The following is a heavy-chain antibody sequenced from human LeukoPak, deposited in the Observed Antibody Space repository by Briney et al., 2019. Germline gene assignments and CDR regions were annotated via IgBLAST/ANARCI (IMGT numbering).Heavy chain of an antibody. V-gene: IGHV4-34*01. Sequence: KRSETQSLICALYGGFFSVYYWSWIRQPPGKGREWIAGINYSGITNYNPSLKSRVTISVDTSKTQFSLKLSSVAAADTAVYYCARPRGPSLGDSFDYWGQGTLVTVSS. CDR3: ARPRGPSLGDSFDY. J-gene: IGHJ4*02. CDR2: INYSGIT. CDR1: GGFFSVYY.